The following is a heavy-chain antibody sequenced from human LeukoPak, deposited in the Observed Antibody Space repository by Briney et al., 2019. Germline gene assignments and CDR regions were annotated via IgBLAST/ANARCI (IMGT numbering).Heavy chain of an antibody. CDR3: ARKALPGNWFDP. CDR1: GDSISSYY. Sequence: PSETLSLTCTVSGDSISSYYWSWIRQPAGKGLEWIGRIYASGSTNYNPSLKSRVTMSLDTSKNQFSLNLSSVTAADTAMYYCARKALPGNWFDPWGQGTLVTVSS. V-gene: IGHV4-4*07. CDR2: IYASGST. J-gene: IGHJ5*02.